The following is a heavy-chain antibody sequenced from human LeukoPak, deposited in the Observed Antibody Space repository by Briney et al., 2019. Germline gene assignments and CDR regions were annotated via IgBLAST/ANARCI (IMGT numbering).Heavy chain of an antibody. CDR1: GYTCTSYY. CDR2: INPSGGST. CDR3: ARVYYDFWSGYTAYYYYGMDV. D-gene: IGHD3-3*01. Sequence: ASEKVSCKASGYTCTSYYMHWVRQAPGQGLEWMGIINPSGGSTSYAQKFQGRVTMTRDTSTSTVYMELSSLRSEDTAVYYCARVYYDFWSGYTAYYYYGMDVWGQGTTVTVSS. V-gene: IGHV1-46*01. J-gene: IGHJ6*02.